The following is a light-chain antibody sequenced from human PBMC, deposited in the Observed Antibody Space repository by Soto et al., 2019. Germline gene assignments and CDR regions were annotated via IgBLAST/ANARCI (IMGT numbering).Light chain of an antibody. CDR2: DAS. V-gene: IGKV3-11*01. CDR1: QSVSSY. J-gene: IGKJ2*01. Sequence: EIVLTQSPATLSLSPGERATLSCRASQSVSSYLAWYQHKPGQAPRLLIYDASNRATGIAARFSGSGSGTDFTLTISSQEPEDFAVYYCQQHSNWPHTFGTGTKLKIK. CDR3: QQHSNWPHT.